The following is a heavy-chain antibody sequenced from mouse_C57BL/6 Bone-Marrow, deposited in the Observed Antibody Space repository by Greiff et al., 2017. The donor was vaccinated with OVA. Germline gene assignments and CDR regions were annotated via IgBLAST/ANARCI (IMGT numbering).Heavy chain of an antibody. CDR2: IYPCGGST. Sequence: QVQLKQPGAELVKPGASVKMSCKASGYTFTSYWITWVKQRPGQGLEWIGDIYPCGGSTNYNEKFKSKATLTVDTSSSTAYMHLSSLTSEDSAVSYCARSGITTGFAYWGQGTLVTVSA. V-gene: IGHV1-55*01. D-gene: IGHD1-1*01. CDR3: ARSGITTGFAY. CDR1: GYTFTSYW. J-gene: IGHJ3*01.